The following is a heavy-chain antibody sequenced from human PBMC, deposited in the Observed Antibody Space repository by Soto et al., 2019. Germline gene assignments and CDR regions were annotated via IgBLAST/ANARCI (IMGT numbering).Heavy chain of an antibody. D-gene: IGHD2-21*02. CDR1: GFTFNSYW. V-gene: IGHV3-74*01. CDR3: VRGDKGGFDL. Sequence: EVQLVESEGGLVQRGGSLRLSCAASGFTFNSYWMHWVRQATGQGLVWVSHIHSDGSTTTYADSVKGRFTISRDNAKNTLYLQMNSLRAEDTAVYYCVRGDKGGFDLWGQGTTVTVSS. CDR2: IHSDGSTT. J-gene: IGHJ3*01.